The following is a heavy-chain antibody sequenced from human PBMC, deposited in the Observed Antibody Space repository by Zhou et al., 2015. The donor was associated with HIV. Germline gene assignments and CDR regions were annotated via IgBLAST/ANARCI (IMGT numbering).Heavy chain of an antibody. CDR3: ARDARPGYSSGWYNWFDP. D-gene: IGHD6-19*01. CDR1: GGTFSSYA. V-gene: IGHV1-69*01. J-gene: IGHJ5*02. CDR2: IIPIFGTA. Sequence: QVQLVQSGAEVKKPGSSVKVSCKASGGTFSSYAISWVRQAPGQGLEWMGGIIPIFGTANYAQKFQGRVTITADESTSTAYMELSSLRSEDTAVYYCARDARPGYSSGWYNWFDPWGQGTLVTVFS.